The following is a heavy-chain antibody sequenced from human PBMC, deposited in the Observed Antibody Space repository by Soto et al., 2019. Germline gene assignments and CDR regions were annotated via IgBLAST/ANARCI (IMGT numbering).Heavy chain of an antibody. CDR2: ISSSSSYI. Sequence: GGSLRLSCAASGFTFSSYSMNWVRQAPGKGLEWVSSISSSSSYIYYADSVKGRFTISRDNAKNSLYLQMNSLRAEDTAVYYCARFQYPGGPYFDYWGQGTLVTVSS. CDR1: GFTFSSYS. CDR3: ARFQYPGGPYFDY. J-gene: IGHJ4*02. V-gene: IGHV3-21*01.